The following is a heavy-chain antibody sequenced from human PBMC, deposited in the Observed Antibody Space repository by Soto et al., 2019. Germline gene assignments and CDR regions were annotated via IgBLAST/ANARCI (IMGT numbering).Heavy chain of an antibody. Sequence: PSETLSLTCAVYGESFSNHYWTWIRQSPGKGLEWVGEINYSGSTRYNWSLGSRVTISVDTSKNQFSLMVTSVTAEDTAVYYCARGVVYRDVGLAYCMDVWGQGTTVTVSS. J-gene: IGHJ6*02. CDR2: INYSGST. CDR3: ARGVVYRDVGLAYCMDV. D-gene: IGHD3-3*01. V-gene: IGHV4-34*01. CDR1: GESFSNHY.